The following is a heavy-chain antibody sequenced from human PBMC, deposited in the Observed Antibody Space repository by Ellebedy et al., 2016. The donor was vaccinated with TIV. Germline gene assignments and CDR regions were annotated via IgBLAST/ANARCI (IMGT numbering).Heavy chain of an antibody. CDR1: GFPFSSSW. J-gene: IGHJ4*02. Sequence: GESLKISCGASGFPFSSSWMSWVRQAPGKGLEWVANQNQDGSVKNYVDSVKGRFTLSRDNAKNSLYLQMNSLRAEDTAVYFCARDAAAGKTDYWGQGTLVTVSS. V-gene: IGHV3-7*01. CDR2: QNQDGSVK. D-gene: IGHD6-13*01. CDR3: ARDAAAGKTDY.